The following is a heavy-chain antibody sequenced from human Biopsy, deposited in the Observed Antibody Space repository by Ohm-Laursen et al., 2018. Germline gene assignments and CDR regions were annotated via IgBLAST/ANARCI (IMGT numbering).Heavy chain of an antibody. V-gene: IGHV4-59*01. D-gene: IGHD3-22*01. J-gene: IGHJ2*01. CDR2: VYYTGST. CDR3: ARDRGYYSDRTVPGYFDL. CDR1: GDSISSYY. Sequence: GTLSLTCTVSGDSISSYYWSWIRQPPGKGLEWIGYVYYTGSTDYNPSLQSRVTISVDTSKNHFSLRLRSVTPADAAIYYCARDRGYYSDRTVPGYFDLWGRGTLVTVSS.